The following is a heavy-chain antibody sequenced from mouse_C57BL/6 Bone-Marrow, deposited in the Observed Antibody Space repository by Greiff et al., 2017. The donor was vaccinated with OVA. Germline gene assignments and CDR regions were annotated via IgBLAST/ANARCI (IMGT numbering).Heavy chain of an antibody. CDR3: TRRFTTVPHWYFDV. J-gene: IGHJ1*03. Sequence: VQLKESGGGLVQPGGSMKLSCAASGFTFSDAWMDWVRQSPEEGLEWVAEIRNKANNHATYYAESVKGRLTISRDDSKSSVYLQMNSLRAEDTGIYYCTRRFTTVPHWYFDVWGTGTTVTVSS. D-gene: IGHD1-1*01. V-gene: IGHV6-6*01. CDR1: GFTFSDAW. CDR2: IRNKANNHAT.